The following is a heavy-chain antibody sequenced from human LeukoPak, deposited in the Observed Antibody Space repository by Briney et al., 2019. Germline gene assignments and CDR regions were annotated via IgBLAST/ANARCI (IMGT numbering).Heavy chain of an antibody. J-gene: IGHJ4*02. Sequence: SETLSLTCTVSGGSISSGGYYWRWIRQHPGKGLEWIGYIYYSGSTYYNPSLKSRVTISVDTSKNQFSLKLSSVTAADTAVYYCARESRRGYTDYWGQGTLVTVSS. V-gene: IGHV4-31*03. CDR3: ARESRRGYTDY. CDR2: IYYSGST. D-gene: IGHD5-12*01. CDR1: GGSISSGGYY.